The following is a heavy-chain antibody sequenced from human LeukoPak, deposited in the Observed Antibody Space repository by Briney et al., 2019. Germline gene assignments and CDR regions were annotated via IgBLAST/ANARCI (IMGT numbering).Heavy chain of an antibody. Sequence: GGSLRLSCAAAGFIFDDYAMYWVRQAPGKGLEWVSGVSWNGGSLGYVDSVKGRFTISRDNAKNSLYLQMNSLRTEDTAFYYCAKSGGGYRGAFDIWGQGTMVTVSS. D-gene: IGHD3-16*01. CDR1: GFIFDDYA. V-gene: IGHV3-9*01. CDR2: VSWNGGSL. CDR3: AKSGGGYRGAFDI. J-gene: IGHJ3*02.